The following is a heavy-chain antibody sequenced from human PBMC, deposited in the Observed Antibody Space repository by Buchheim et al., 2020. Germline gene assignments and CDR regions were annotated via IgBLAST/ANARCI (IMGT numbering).Heavy chain of an antibody. J-gene: IGHJ4*02. CDR3: ARDPHLYSSHLDY. D-gene: IGHD6-13*01. CDR1: GFTFSSYG. V-gene: IGHV3-33*01. CDR2: IWYDGSNK. Sequence: QVQLVESGGGVVQPGRSLRLSCAASGFTFSSYGMHWVRQAPGKGLEWVAVIWYDGSNKYYADSVKGRFTISRDNSKNTLYLQMNSLRAEDTTVYYCARDPHLYSSHLDYWGQGTL.